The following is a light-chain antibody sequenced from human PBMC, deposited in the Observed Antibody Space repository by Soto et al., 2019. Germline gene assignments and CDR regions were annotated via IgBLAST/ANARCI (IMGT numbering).Light chain of an antibody. CDR1: QSLTTD. Sequence: DIVXXXSXGTLSLSXGERATLSCRASQSLTTDLAWYQQKPGQPPRLLIYGASTRATGFPARFRGSGSGTEFTLTISVLQSEDFAVYYSQQYNNWRTFGQGTKVEIK. J-gene: IGKJ1*01. CDR2: GAS. CDR3: QQYNNWRT. V-gene: IGKV3-15*01.